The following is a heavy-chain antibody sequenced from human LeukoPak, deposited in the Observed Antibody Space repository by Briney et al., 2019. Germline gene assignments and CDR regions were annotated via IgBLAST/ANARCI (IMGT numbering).Heavy chain of an antibody. Sequence: SQTLSLTFAISGDSVSITNTAWNWIRQSPSRGLEWLGRTYYRSKWYTDYAVSVKSRITITPDTSKNQFSLQLNSLTPEDTAVYYCARGWGFDFWGQGTLVTVSS. D-gene: IGHD7-27*01. CDR3: ARGWGFDF. V-gene: IGHV6-1*01. J-gene: IGHJ4*02. CDR2: TYYRSKWYT. CDR1: GDSVSITNTA.